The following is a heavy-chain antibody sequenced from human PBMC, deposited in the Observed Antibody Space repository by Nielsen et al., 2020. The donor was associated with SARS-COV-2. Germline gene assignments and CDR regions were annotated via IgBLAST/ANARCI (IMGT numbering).Heavy chain of an antibody. D-gene: IGHD6-19*01. CDR1: GFIFRSYG. J-gene: IGHJ4*02. CDR3: AKRRVAVAGTWYFDY. V-gene: IGHV3-30*18. Sequence: GESLKISCAASGFIFRSYGMHWVRQAPGKGLEWVAVISYDGSNKYYADSVKGRFTITRDISKNTLYLQVNSLRAEDTAVYYCAKRRVAVAGTWYFDYWGQGTLVTVSS. CDR2: ISYDGSNK.